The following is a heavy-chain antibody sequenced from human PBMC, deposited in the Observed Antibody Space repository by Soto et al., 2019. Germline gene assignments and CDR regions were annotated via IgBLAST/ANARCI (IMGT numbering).Heavy chain of an antibody. D-gene: IGHD4-17*01. J-gene: IGHJ4*02. V-gene: IGHV3-23*01. CDR2: ISGSGGST. CDR3: AKSTGFKVKVTTALDY. CDR1: GFPFSSYA. Sequence: GGSLRLSCAASGFPFSSYAMSWVRQATGKGLEWVSAISGSGGSTYYADSVKGRFTISRDNSKNTLYLQMNSLRAEDTAVYYCAKSTGFKVKVTTALDYWGQGTLVTVSS.